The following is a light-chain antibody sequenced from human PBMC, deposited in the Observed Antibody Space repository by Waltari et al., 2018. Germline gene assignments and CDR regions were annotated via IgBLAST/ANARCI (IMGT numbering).Light chain of an antibody. CDR2: EGS. V-gene: IGLV2-14*01. CDR1: DSDVGAYDF. Sequence: QSALTQPASVSGSPGQSISISCSGTDSDVGAYDFVSWYQQHPGKAPHLIIYEGSNRPSGISNLFAASKSGHTASLTISWLQAEDEADYYCSSYTTSSAPGVFGTGTRVTVL. J-gene: IGLJ1*01. CDR3: SSYTTSSAPGV.